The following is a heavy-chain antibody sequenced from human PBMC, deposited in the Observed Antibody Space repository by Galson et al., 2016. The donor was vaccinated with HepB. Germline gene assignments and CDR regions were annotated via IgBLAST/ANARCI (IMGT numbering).Heavy chain of an antibody. CDR1: GFTFSDYA. Sequence: SLRLSCAASGFTFSDYAMSWVRQAPGKGLEWVSSISGSGASTSQADAVKGRFTISRDNPRNTLYLQMDSLRAEDTAVHYCAKGNIVQVPAAPYAWGQGALVIVSS. J-gene: IGHJ1*01. CDR2: ISGSGAST. CDR3: AKGNIVQVPAAPYA. D-gene: IGHD2-2*01. V-gene: IGHV3-23*01.